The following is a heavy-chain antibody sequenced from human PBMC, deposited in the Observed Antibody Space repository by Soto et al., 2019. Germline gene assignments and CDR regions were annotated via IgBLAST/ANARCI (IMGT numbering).Heavy chain of an antibody. V-gene: IGHV4-39*01. J-gene: IGHJ5*02. CDR2: IYYSGST. Sequence: QLQLQESGPGLVKPSETLSLTCTVSGGSISSSSYYWGWIRQPPGKGLEWIGSIYYSGSTYYNPSLKSRVTISVDTSKNQFALKLSSVTAADTAVYYCARTGAHFLEWLLPQSENWFDPWGQGTLVTVSS. D-gene: IGHD3-3*01. CDR1: GGSISSSSYY. CDR3: ARTGAHFLEWLLPQSENWFDP.